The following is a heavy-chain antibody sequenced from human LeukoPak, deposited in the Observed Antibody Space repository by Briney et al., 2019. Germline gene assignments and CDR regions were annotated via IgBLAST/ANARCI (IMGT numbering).Heavy chain of an antibody. D-gene: IGHD3-22*01. Sequence: ASVKVSCKASGYTFTGYYMYWVRQAPGQGLEWMGWINPNSGGTNYAQKFQGRVTMTRDTSISTAYMELSRLRSDDTAVYYCARHDLDYDSSGYYYGYWGQGTLVTVSS. CDR1: GYTFTGYY. V-gene: IGHV1-2*02. J-gene: IGHJ4*02. CDR3: ARHDLDYDSSGYYYGY. CDR2: INPNSGGT.